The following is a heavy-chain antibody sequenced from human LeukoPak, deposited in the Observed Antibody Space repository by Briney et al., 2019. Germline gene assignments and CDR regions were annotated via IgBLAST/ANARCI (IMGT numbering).Heavy chain of an antibody. CDR2: ISGSGGST. CDR1: GFTFSSYA. J-gene: IGHJ1*01. D-gene: IGHD3-3*01. V-gene: IGHV3-23*01. Sequence: GGSLRLSCAASGFTFSSYAMSWVRQAPGKGLEWVSAISGSGGSTYYADSVKGRFTISRDNSKNTLYLQMNSLRAEDTAVYYCAKDFSGYDFWSGYLANFQHWGQGTLVTVSS. CDR3: AKDFSGYDFWSGYLANFQH.